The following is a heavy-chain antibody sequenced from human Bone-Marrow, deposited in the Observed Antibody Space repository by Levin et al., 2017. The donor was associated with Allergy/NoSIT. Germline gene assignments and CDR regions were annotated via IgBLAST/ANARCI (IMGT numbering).Heavy chain of an antibody. Sequence: SPPLSLPFAVSGGSISSGDYSWSWIRQPPFPFLSFLFSLSPPFLPPSHPSLKSRVNISVERSKNQFSLKLRSVTAADTALYYCARAAATPFSGFGSWGQGTLVTVSS. J-gene: IGHJ5*01. CDR1: GGSISSGDYS. CDR2: LSPPFLP. CDR3: ARAAATPFSGFGS. V-gene: IGHV4-30-2*01.